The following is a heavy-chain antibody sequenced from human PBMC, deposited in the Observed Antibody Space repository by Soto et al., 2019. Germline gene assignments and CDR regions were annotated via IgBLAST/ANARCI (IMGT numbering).Heavy chain of an antibody. CDR3: ALLQPGIYFEH. CDR1: GFTVSSDA. V-gene: IGHV3-23*01. CDR2: IGASGAGT. D-gene: IGHD2-15*01. J-gene: IGHJ4*02. Sequence: PGGALRLSCAASGFTVSSDAMSWVRQTPGKGLEGVSAIGASGAGTYHADSVKGRFTISRDNSKNTLHLQMNSLRAEDTAVYYCALLQPGIYFEHWGQGNLVNVSP.